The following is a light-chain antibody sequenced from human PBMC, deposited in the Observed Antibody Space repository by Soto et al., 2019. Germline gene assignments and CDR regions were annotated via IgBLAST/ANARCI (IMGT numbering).Light chain of an antibody. CDR2: ATS. J-gene: IGKJ3*01. CDR1: QNINSY. Sequence: EIVLTQSPATLSLSPGERATLSCRASQNINSYLAWYQQKPGQAPRLLIYATSNRATGIPARFSGSGSGTDFTLIISSLEPEDFAVYYCQQRSSWPFTFGPGTKVDIK. CDR3: QQRSSWPFT. V-gene: IGKV3-11*01.